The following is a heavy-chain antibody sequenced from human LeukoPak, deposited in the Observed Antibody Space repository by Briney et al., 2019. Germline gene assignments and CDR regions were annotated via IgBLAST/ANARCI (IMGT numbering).Heavy chain of an antibody. CDR2: ISGSGGST. CDR3: AKSRTRSSWIDY. J-gene: IGHJ4*02. V-gene: IGHV3-23*01. CDR1: GFTFSSYA. D-gene: IGHD6-13*01. Sequence: GASLRLSCAASGFTFSSYAMSWVRQAPGKGLEWVSAISGSGGSTYYADSVKGRFTISRGNSKNTLYLQMNSLRAEDTAVYYCAKSRTRSSWIDYWGQGTLVTVSS.